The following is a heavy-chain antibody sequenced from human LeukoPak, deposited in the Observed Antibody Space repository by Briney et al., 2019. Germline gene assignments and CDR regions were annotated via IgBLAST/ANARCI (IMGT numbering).Heavy chain of an antibody. Sequence: SETLSLTCTVSGYSISSGYYWSWIRQPPGKGLEWIGYIYYSGSTNYNPSLKSRVTISVDTSKNQFSLKLSSVTAADTAVYYCARGGSIAARQFDYWGQGTLVTVSS. CDR1: GYSISSGYY. D-gene: IGHD6-6*01. CDR3: ARGGSIAARQFDY. J-gene: IGHJ4*02. CDR2: IYYSGST. V-gene: IGHV4-61*01.